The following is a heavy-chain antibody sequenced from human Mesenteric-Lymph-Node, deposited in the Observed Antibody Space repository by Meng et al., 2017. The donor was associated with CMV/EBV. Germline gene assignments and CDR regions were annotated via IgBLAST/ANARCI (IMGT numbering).Heavy chain of an antibody. D-gene: IGHD3-16*01. J-gene: IGHJ3*02. Sequence: SQTLSLTYTVSGGSISSYYWSWIRQPPGKGLEWIGYIYYSGSTNYNPSLKSRVTISVDTSKNQFSLKLSSVTAADTAVYYCARDVWTDAFDIWGQGTMVTVSS. CDR2: IYYSGST. CDR3: ARDVWTDAFDI. CDR1: GGSISSYY. V-gene: IGHV4-59*12.